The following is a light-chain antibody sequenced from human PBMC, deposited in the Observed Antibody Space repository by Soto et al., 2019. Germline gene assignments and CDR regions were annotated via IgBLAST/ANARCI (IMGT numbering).Light chain of an antibody. V-gene: IGLV2-11*01. CDR2: DVT. Sequence: QSVLTQPRSVSGSPGQSVTISCTGTSSDVGAYSYVSWYQQHPGKAPRLMIYDVTKRPSGVPDRFSGCKSGNTASLTISGLQAEDEADYYCCSYAGRPTLYVFGTGTKVTVL. CDR3: CSYAGRPTLYV. CDR1: SSDVGAYSY. J-gene: IGLJ1*01.